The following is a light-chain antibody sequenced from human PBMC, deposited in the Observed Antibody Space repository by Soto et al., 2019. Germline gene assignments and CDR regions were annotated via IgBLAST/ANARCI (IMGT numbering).Light chain of an antibody. Sequence: EIVMTQSPATLSVSPGERATLSCRASQSVSSNLAWYQQKPGQAPRLRIYRASTTATGITARFSGSGSGTEFTLTISSLQSEDFAVYYCQQYNNWPRTFGQGTKVEIK. V-gene: IGKV3-15*01. J-gene: IGKJ1*01. CDR2: RAS. CDR3: QQYNNWPRT. CDR1: QSVSSN.